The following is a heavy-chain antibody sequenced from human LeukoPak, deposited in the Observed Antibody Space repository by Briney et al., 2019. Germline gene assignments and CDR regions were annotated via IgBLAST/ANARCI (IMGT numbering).Heavy chain of an antibody. CDR2: MKGTGET. Sequence: GGSLRLSCAASGLSFTTFAMSWVRQGPARGLEWASSMKGTGETFYADSVKGRFTLSRDSSRNTVHLQLNNLRVEDTAIYYCARASWVSTTDAVRWGQGTLVTVSS. CDR1: GLSFTTFA. CDR3: ARASWVSTTDAVR. V-gene: IGHV3-23*01. D-gene: IGHD1-14*01. J-gene: IGHJ4*02.